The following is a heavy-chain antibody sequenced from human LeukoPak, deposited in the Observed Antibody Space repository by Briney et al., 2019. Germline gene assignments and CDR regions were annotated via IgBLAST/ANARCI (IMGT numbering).Heavy chain of an antibody. CDR1: GGSINSYY. J-gene: IGHJ5*02. Sequence: SETLSLTCTVSGGSINSYYWSWIRQPPGKGLEWIGHIFYTGSPNYNPSLKSRVTISLDRSNNHFSLRLTYVTAADTAVYYCARAGAWQIDPWGQGTLVTDSS. D-gene: IGHD3-10*01. CDR2: IFYTGSP. CDR3: ARAGAWQIDP. V-gene: IGHV4-59*01.